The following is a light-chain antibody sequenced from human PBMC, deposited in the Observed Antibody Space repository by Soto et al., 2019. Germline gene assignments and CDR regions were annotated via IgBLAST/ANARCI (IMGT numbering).Light chain of an antibody. CDR3: SSYAGTCWV. CDR2: DVS. J-gene: IGLJ3*02. Sequence: QSVLTQPRSVSGSPGQSVTISCTGSSSDVGGYNYVSWYQQHPGKAPKLMIFDVSQRSSGVPDRFSGSKSGYTASLTISGLQAEDEADYYCSSYAGTCWVFGGGTKLTVL. V-gene: IGLV2-11*01. CDR1: SSDVGGYNY.